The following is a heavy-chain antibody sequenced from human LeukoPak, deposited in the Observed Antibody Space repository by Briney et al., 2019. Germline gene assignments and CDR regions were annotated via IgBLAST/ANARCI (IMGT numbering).Heavy chain of an antibody. V-gene: IGHV4-39*01. CDR2: MPYDENVSDNEIP. Sequence: PSETLSLTCIVSGDSIRNSGWSWGWIRQPPGKGLKWIGTMPYDENVSDNEIPSYNPSLKRRVTISADTSKNQLSLKVTSVTAADTASYYCARLTLTGVGGRGWFDAWGQGTLVIVSS. CDR3: ARLTLTGVGGRGWFDA. D-gene: IGHD3-3*01. J-gene: IGHJ5*02. CDR1: GDSIRNSGWS.